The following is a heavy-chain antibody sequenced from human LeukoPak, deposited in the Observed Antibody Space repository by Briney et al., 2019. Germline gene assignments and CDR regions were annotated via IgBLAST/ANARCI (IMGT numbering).Heavy chain of an antibody. V-gene: IGHV1-2*06. J-gene: IGHJ5*02. CDR3: ARAYSSGWYEGP. CDR1: GYTFTGYY. Sequence: ASVKVPCKASGYTFTGYYMHWVRQAPGQGLEWMGRINPNSGGTNYAQKFQCRVTMTRDTSISTAYMELSRLRSDDTAVYYCARAYSSGWYEGPWGQGTLVTVSS. D-gene: IGHD6-19*01. CDR2: INPNSGGT.